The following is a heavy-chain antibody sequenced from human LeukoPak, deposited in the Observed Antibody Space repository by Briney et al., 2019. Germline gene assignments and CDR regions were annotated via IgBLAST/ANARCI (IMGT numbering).Heavy chain of an antibody. CDR3: ATGNYGDYVFDC. Sequence: RASVKVSCKVSGYTLTELSMHWVRQAPGKGLEWMGGFDPEDGETIYAQKFQGRVTMTEDTSTDTAYMELSSLRSEDTAVYYCATGNYGDYVFDCWGQGTLVTVSS. CDR2: FDPEDGET. V-gene: IGHV1-24*01. J-gene: IGHJ4*02. D-gene: IGHD4-17*01. CDR1: GYTLTELS.